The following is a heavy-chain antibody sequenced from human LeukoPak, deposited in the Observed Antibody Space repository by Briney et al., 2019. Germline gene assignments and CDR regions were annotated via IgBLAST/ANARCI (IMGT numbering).Heavy chain of an antibody. CDR1: GFTFSSYA. D-gene: IGHD6-13*01. J-gene: IGHJ4*02. Sequence: GGSLRLSCAASGFTFSSYAMHWVRQAPGKGLEWVAVISYDGSNKYYADSVKGRFTISRDNSKNTLYLQMNSLRAEDTAVYYCARGRGGIAAARRYFDYWGQGTLVTVSS. CDR3: ARGRGGIAAARRYFDY. CDR2: ISYDGSNK. V-gene: IGHV3-30-3*01.